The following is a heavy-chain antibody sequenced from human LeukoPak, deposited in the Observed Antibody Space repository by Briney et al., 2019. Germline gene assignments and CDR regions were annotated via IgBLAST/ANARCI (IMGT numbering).Heavy chain of an antibody. J-gene: IGHJ3*02. V-gene: IGHV1-18*01. CDR1: GYTFTSYG. D-gene: IGHD3-22*01. CDR3: ARVSMIVVVDAFDI. Sequence: ASVKVSCKASGYTFTSYGTSWVRQAPGQGLEWMGWISAYNGNTNYAQKLQGRVTMTTDTSTSTAYMELRSLRSDDTAVYYCARVSMIVVVDAFDIWGQGTMVTVSS. CDR2: ISAYNGNT.